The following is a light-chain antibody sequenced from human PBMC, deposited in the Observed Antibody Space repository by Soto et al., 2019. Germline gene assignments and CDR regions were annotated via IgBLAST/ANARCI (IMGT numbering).Light chain of an antibody. J-gene: IGKJ1*01. CDR3: QQYNSYSET. V-gene: IGKV1-5*01. CDR2: DAS. Sequence: EILMTQSPATLSVSPGEISTISCGASQSISSGLTWYQQKPDQAPKLLIYDASSMDTGIPARFSGSGSGTEFTLTISSLQPDDFATYYCQQYNSYSETFGQGTKVDIK. CDR1: QSISSG.